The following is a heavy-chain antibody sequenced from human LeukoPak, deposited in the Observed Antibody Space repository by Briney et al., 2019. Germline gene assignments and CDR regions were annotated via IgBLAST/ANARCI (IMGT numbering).Heavy chain of an antibody. J-gene: IGHJ6*02. CDR3: ATDPGEIVPAAKGPRGDYCYGMDV. D-gene: IGHD2-2*01. V-gene: IGHV1-3*01. Sequence: ASVKVSCKASGYTFTSYAMHWVRQAPGQRLEWMGWINAGNGNTKYSQKFQGRVTITRDTSTDTAYMELNSLRSDDTAVYYCATDPGEIVPAAKGPRGDYCYGMDVWGQGTTVTVSS. CDR2: INAGNGNT. CDR1: GYTFTSYA.